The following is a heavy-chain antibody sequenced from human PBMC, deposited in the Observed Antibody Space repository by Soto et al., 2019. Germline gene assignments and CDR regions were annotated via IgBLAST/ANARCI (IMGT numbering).Heavy chain of an antibody. D-gene: IGHD1-1*01. CDR3: ARDLNWNVHLAVRYYLDY. CDR2: ISSSSSYL. J-gene: IGHJ4*02. CDR1: GFPFSSYR. V-gene: IGHV3-21*01. Sequence: GGSLRLSCAASGFPFSSYRMTWVRQGPGKGLEWVSSISSSSSYLYYEDSVKGRFTISRDNAKNSLYLQINSLRDEATAVYYCARDLNWNVHLAVRYYLDYWGQGTLVTVSS.